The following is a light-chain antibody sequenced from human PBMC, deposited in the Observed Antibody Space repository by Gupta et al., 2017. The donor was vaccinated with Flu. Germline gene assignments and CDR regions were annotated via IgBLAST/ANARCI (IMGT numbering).Light chain of an antibody. Sequence: QSVLPQPPTVSEGPRHRGTISRSGSSSNIGNNAVNWYQQLPGKAPKLLIYYDDLLPSGVSDRFSGSKSGTSASLAISGLQSEDEADYYCAAWDDSLNGYVFGTGTKVTVL. CDR3: AAWDDSLNGYV. J-gene: IGLJ1*01. CDR2: YDD. V-gene: IGLV1-36*01. CDR1: SSNIGNNA.